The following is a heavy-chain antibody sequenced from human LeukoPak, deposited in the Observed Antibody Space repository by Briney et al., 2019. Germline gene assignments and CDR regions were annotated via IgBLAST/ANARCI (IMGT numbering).Heavy chain of an antibody. D-gene: IGHD5-18*01. J-gene: IGHJ4*02. CDR1: GFTFSDYY. Sequence: GGSLRLSCADSGFTFSDYYMSWIRQAPGKGLEWVSYISGSGSTTYYADSVKGRFTISRDNAKNSLYLQMNSLRAEDTAVYYCASRYSPFDFWGQGTLVTVSS. V-gene: IGHV3-11*04. CDR2: ISGSGSTT. CDR3: ASRYSPFDF.